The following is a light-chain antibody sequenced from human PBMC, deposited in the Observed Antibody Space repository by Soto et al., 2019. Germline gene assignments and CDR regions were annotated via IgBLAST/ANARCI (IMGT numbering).Light chain of an antibody. CDR3: QSADSSGTCVV. V-gene: IGLV3-25*03. J-gene: IGLJ2*01. Sequence: SYELTQPPSASVSPGQTARITCSGDALPKQYAYWYQQKPGQAPVLVIYKDSERPSGIPERFSGSSSGTTVTLTISGVQAEDEDDYYCQSADSSGTCVVFGGGTKVTVL. CDR1: ALPKQY. CDR2: KDS.